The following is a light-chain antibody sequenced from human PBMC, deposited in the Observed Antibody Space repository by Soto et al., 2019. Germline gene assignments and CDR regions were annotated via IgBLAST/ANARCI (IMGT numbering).Light chain of an antibody. J-gene: IGLJ1*01. CDR3: CSYAGDSYV. CDR1: SSDVGNYNL. Sequence: QTALTQPASVYGSPGQSITISCTGTSSDVGNYNLVSWYQQHPGKAPKLMIYDVSKRPSGVSNRFSGSKSGNTASLTISGLQADDEADYYCCSYAGDSYVFGTGTKLTVL. CDR2: DVS. V-gene: IGLV2-23*02.